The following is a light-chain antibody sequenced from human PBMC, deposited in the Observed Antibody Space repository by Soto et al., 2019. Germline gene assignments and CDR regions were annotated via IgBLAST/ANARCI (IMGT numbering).Light chain of an antibody. CDR1: QSVSPW. Sequence: DIQMTQSPSALSASVGDRVTITCRASQSVSPWLAWYQHKPGKAPKLLISMTSNLESGVPSQFSGSGSRTEFTLTISSLQPDDFAIYYCQQYYNFPRTFGQGTRVDIK. V-gene: IGKV1-5*03. CDR2: MTS. CDR3: QQYYNFPRT. J-gene: IGKJ1*01.